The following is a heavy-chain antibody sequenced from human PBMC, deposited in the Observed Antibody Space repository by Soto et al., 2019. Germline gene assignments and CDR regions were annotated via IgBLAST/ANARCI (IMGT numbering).Heavy chain of an antibody. V-gene: IGHV3-9*01. CDR2: ITWNGKIT. Sequence: EVHLVDSGGGLAQPGRSLRLSCAASGFTFDDFAMHWVRRVPGKGLEWVSSITWNGKITGYGDSVKGRFIIFRDNAKNTLYLQMKSLRREDTALYDCAKGGPDAFCGGGRCYFESWGQGTQVTVSS. CDR1: GFTFDDFA. CDR3: AKGGPDAFCGGGRCYFES. D-gene: IGHD2-21*01. J-gene: IGHJ4*02.